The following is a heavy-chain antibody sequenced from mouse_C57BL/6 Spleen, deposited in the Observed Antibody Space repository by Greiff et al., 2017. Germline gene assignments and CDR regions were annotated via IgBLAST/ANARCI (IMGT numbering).Heavy chain of an antibody. D-gene: IGHD1-1*01. CDR1: GYTFTDYY. V-gene: IGHV1-77*01. Sequence: VKLKQSGAELVKPGASVKISCKASGYTFTDYYINWVKQRPGQGLEWIGKIGPGSGSTYYNEKFKGKATLTAAKASSTAYRQRSSLTSEDSAASFGARGDYYGSSRWYFDVWGTGTTVTVSS. CDR2: IGPGSGST. J-gene: IGHJ1*03. CDR3: ARGDYYGSSRWYFDV.